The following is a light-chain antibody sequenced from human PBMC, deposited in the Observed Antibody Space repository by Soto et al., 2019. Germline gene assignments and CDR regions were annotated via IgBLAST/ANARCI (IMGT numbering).Light chain of an antibody. V-gene: IGLV1-51*02. CDR2: EDN. J-gene: IGLJ1*01. CDR1: SSNIGNNY. CDR3: AAWDSPDYV. Sequence: QSVLTQPPSVSAAPGQRVTISCSGSSSNIGNNYVSWYQQFPGTAPILLIYEDNVRPSGIPDRFSGSKSGTSATLGIIGLQTGDEADYYRAAWDSPDYVFGTGTKLTVL.